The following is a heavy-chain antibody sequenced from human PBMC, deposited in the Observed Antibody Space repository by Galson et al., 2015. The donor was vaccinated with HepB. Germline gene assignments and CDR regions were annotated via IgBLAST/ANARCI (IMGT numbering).Heavy chain of an antibody. CDR2: ISWNSGSI. J-gene: IGHJ6*02. Sequence: SLRLSCAASGFTFDDYAMHWVRQAPGKGLEWVSGISWNSGSIGYADSVKGRFTISRDNAKNSLYLQMNSLRAEDTALYYCAKDGHSSSWYESNGMDVWGQGTTVTVSS. CDR1: GFTFDDYA. D-gene: IGHD6-13*01. V-gene: IGHV3-9*01. CDR3: AKDGHSSSWYESNGMDV.